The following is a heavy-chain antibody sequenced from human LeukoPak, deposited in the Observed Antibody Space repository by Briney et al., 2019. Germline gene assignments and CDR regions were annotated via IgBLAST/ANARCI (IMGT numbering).Heavy chain of an antibody. Sequence: GGSLRLSCAASGFTFSSYGMHWVRQAPGKGLDWVSAIGNSGGSTYYADSVKGRFTISRDNSKNTLYLQMSSLRAEDTAVYYCAKGLYYYAMDVWGQGTAVTVSS. J-gene: IGHJ6*02. CDR2: IGNSGGST. CDR3: AKGLYYYAMDV. V-gene: IGHV3-23*01. CDR1: GFTFSSYG.